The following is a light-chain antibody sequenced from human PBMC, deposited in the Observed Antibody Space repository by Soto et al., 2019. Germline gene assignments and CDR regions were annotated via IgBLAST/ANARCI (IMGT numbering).Light chain of an antibody. CDR2: DAS. V-gene: IGKV3D-20*02. J-gene: IGKJ3*01. CDR1: QSVSSIY. Sequence: EIVLTQSPGTLSLSPGERATFSCRASQSVSSIYLAWYQQKPGQAPRLLIYDASNRATGIPARFSGSGSVTAFTLTISSLEPEDFAVYYCQQRSNWATFGPGTKVDI. CDR3: QQRSNWAT.